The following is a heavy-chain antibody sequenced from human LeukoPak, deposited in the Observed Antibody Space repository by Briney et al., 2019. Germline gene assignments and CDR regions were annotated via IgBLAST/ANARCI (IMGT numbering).Heavy chain of an antibody. J-gene: IGHJ4*02. D-gene: IGHD1/OR15-1a*01. V-gene: IGHV3-21*01. CDR1: GFSFTNAW. CDR2: ISSSSSYI. CDR3: ARVGRGTIRFDY. Sequence: GGSLRLSCAASGFSFTNAWMSWVRQAPGKGLEWVSSISSSSSYIYYADSVKGRFTISRDNAKNSLYLQMNSLRAEDTAVYYCARVGRGTIRFDYWGQGTLVTVSS.